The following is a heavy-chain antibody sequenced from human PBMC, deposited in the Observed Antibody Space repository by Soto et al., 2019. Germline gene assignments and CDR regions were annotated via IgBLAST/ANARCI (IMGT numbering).Heavy chain of an antibody. CDR2: INPTSGTT. Sequence: QVQLVQSGAEVKKPGASVKVSCKASGYTFVNYHMHWVRQAPGQGLEWMGIINPTSGTTTYAQKFQGRVNMTRDTSTTTVYMELSSLTSGDTAVYYCATVGTVMYNGVQYYFDYWGQGTLLTVSS. CDR1: GYTFVNYH. V-gene: IGHV1-46*01. D-gene: IGHD1-20*01. J-gene: IGHJ4*02. CDR3: ATVGTVMYNGVQYYFDY.